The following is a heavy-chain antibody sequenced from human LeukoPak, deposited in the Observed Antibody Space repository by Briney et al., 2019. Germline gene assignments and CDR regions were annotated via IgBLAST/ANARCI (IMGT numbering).Heavy chain of an antibody. D-gene: IGHD3-16*01. Sequence: SETLSLTCTVSGGSISSSSYYWGWIRQPPGKGLEWIGSIYYSGSTYYNPSLKSRVTISVDTSKNQFSLKLSSVTAADTAVYYCARGVFPYDYVWGSFDYWGQGTLATVSS. CDR3: ARGVFPYDYVWGSFDY. CDR2: IYYSGST. J-gene: IGHJ4*02. V-gene: IGHV4-39*07. CDR1: GGSISSSSYY.